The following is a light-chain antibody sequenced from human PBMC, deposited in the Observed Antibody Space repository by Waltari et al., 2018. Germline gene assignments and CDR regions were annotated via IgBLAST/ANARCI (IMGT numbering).Light chain of an antibody. Sequence: VILTQSPATLSLSPGERATLSCRASQSVSSYLAWYQQKPGQAPRLLFYGASSRATGIPDRFTGSVSGTEFTLTISSLEPEDFAVYYCQKYSSSPYSFGQGTKVEIK. CDR3: QKYSSSPYS. CDR2: GAS. CDR1: QSVSSY. J-gene: IGKJ2*03. V-gene: IGKV3-20*01.